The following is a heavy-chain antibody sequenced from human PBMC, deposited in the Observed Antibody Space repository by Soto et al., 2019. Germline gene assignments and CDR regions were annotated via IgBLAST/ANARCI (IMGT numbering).Heavy chain of an antibody. V-gene: IGHV1-8*01. CDR3: ARAPLVVVAALYFQH. Sequence: GASVKVSCKASGYTFTSYDINWVRQATGQGLEWMGWMNPNSGNTGYAQKFQGRVTMTRNTSISTAYMELSSLRSEDTAVYYCARAPLVVVAALYFQHWGQGTLVNVSS. CDR1: GYTFTSYD. D-gene: IGHD2-15*01. CDR2: MNPNSGNT. J-gene: IGHJ1*01.